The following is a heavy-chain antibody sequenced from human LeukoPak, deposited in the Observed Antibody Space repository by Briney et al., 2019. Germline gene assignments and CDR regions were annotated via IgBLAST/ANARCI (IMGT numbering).Heavy chain of an antibody. Sequence: PGGSLRLSCAASGFTFSSYAMSWVRQAPGKGLEWVSAISGSGGSTYYADSVKGRFTISRDNSKNTLYLQMNSLRAEDTAVYYCAKFLSRYGSSWPMDYWGQGTLVTVSS. CDR3: AKFLSRYGSSWPMDY. CDR1: GFTFSSYA. CDR2: ISGSGGST. D-gene: IGHD6-13*01. V-gene: IGHV3-23*01. J-gene: IGHJ4*02.